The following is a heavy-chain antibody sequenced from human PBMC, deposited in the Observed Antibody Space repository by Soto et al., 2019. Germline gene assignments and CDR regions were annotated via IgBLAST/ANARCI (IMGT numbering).Heavy chain of an antibody. Sequence: QVQFVQSGAEVKKPGASVKVSCQASGYTFTRYAIHWVRQAPGQSLEWMGWINAGSGYPKYSQNFQGRVAITRDTSASTAYMELSSMRSEDTAVYYCARESGNSGTYDNWGQGTLVTVSS. CDR3: ARESGNSGTYDN. CDR1: GYTFTRYA. CDR2: INAGSGYP. V-gene: IGHV1-3*01. D-gene: IGHD1-26*01. J-gene: IGHJ4*02.